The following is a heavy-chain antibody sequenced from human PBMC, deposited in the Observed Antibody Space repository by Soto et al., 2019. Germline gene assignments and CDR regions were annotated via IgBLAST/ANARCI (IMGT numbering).Heavy chain of an antibody. V-gene: IGHV3-72*01. J-gene: IGHJ4*02. CDR2: IRNKPNGHTT. CDR3: STTVNTAPLFEY. D-gene: IGHD2-21*02. Sequence: EVQLVESGGGLVQPGGSLRLSCEGSGFTFSGHSMDWVRQAPGKGLEWLGRIRNKPNGHTTAYAASVKGRFTISRDDSKNLVYLQMNSLKSEDTALYYGSTTVNTAPLFEYWGQGTLVAVSS. CDR1: GFTFSGHS.